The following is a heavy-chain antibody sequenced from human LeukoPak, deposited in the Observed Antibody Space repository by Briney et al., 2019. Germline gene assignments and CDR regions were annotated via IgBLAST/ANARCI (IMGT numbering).Heavy chain of an antibody. V-gene: IGHV3-48*03. Sequence: GGSLRLSCAASGFTFSSYEMNWVRQAPGKGLEWVSYISSSGSTIYYADSVKGRFTISRDNSKNTLYLQMNSLRAEDTAVYYCARDGGLLWFGELLFALGPMDVWGKGTTVTVSS. D-gene: IGHD3-10*01. CDR3: ARDGGLLWFGELLFALGPMDV. J-gene: IGHJ6*04. CDR2: ISSSGSTI. CDR1: GFTFSSYE.